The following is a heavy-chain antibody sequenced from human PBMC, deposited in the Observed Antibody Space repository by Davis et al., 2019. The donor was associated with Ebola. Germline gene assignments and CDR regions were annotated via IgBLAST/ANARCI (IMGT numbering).Heavy chain of an antibody. CDR3: AKSGLSFGVVKYHYGMDV. CDR2: ISTGGGVT. V-gene: IGHV3-23*01. J-gene: IGHJ6*04. D-gene: IGHD3-3*01. Sequence: LSLTCAASGFTFSSYAMSWVRQAPGKGLEWVSGISTGGGVTIYADSVKGRFTISRDNSKNTLYLQMNSLRAEDTAVYYCAKSGLSFGVVKYHYGMDVWGKGTTVTVSS. CDR1: GFTFSSYA.